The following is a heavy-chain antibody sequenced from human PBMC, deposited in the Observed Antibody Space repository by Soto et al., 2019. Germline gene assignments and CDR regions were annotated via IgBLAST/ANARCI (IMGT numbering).Heavy chain of an antibody. CDR1: GFSLSSSAMC. Sequence: SGPTLVNPTQTLTLTCTFSGFSLSSSAMCMSWIRQPPGKALEWLARIDWDDVKYYNTSLKTRLTISKDTSENQVVLTLTNLDPVDSARYYSARSASCARDYYFDYRGQGILVTVPS. D-gene: IGHD3-10*01. V-gene: IGHV2-70*11. CDR2: IDWDDVK. CDR3: ARSASCARDYYFDY. J-gene: IGHJ4*02.